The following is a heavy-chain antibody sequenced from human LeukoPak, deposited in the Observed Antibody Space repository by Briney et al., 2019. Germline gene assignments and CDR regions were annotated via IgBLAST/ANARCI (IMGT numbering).Heavy chain of an antibody. Sequence: PGGSLRLSSAASGFTFSGAWMHWVRQAPGKGLLWVSRINNDGTTTMYADSVKGRFTLSRDNAKNTLYLQMNSLRAEDTAVYYCARVSGPGMNEYFHLWGQGTLVTVSS. CDR1: GFTFSGAW. J-gene: IGHJ1*01. CDR2: INNDGTTT. V-gene: IGHV3-74*03. D-gene: IGHD3-10*01. CDR3: ARVSGPGMNEYFHL.